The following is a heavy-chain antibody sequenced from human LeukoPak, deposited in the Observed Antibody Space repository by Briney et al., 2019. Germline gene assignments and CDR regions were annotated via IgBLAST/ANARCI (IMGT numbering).Heavy chain of an antibody. V-gene: IGHV1-69*13. D-gene: IGHD3-10*01. CDR2: IIPIFGTA. CDR3: AIWFGEFLYYFDY. Sequence: GASVKVSCKASGGTFISYAIRWVRQAPGQGLEWMGGIIPIFGTANYAQKFQGRVTITADESTSTAYMELSSLRSEDTAVYYCAIWFGEFLYYFDYWGQGTLVTVSS. CDR1: GGTFISYA. J-gene: IGHJ4*02.